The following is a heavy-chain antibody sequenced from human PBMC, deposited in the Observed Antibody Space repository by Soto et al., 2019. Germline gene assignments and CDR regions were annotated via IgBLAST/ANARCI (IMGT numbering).Heavy chain of an antibody. CDR1: GFAFSSHP. J-gene: IGHJ3*02. V-gene: IGHV3-23*01. Sequence: VQLLESGGGLAQPGGSLRLSCAASGFAFSSHPMSWVRQAPEKGREWVSGISDGGDLTYNADSVTGRFTISRDNSKDTLDLQMNSMRAEDTAVYYCARRVIGSSRAFDIWGQGTMVTVSS. CDR2: ISDGGDLT. CDR3: ARRVIGSSRAFDI. D-gene: IGHD3-10*01.